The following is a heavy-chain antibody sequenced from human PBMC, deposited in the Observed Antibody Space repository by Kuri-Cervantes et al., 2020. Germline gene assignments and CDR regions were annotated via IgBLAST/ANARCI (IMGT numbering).Heavy chain of an antibody. CDR3: ARQAGPYYYDSSGYLRAFDI. Sequence: GGSLRLSCKASGYSFTSYWIGWVRQMPGKGLEWMGIIYPGDSDTRYSTSFQGQVTISADKSISTAYLQWSSLKASDTAMYYCARQAGPYYYDSSGYLRAFDIWGQGTMVTVSS. CDR1: GYSFTSYW. CDR2: IYPGDSDT. V-gene: IGHV5-51*01. D-gene: IGHD3-22*01. J-gene: IGHJ3*02.